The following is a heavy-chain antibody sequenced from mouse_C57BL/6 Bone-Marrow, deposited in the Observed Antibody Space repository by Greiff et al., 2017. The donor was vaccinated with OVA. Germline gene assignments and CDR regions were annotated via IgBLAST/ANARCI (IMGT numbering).Heavy chain of an antibody. CDR3: ARSADGYYAMDY. J-gene: IGHJ4*01. D-gene: IGHD2-3*01. Sequence: QVQLKQPGAELVKPGASVKLSCKASGYTFTSYWMQWVKQRPGQGLEWIGEIDPSDSYTNYNQKFKGKATLTVDTSSSTAYMQLSSLTSEDSAVYYGARSADGYYAMDYWGQGTSVTVSS. CDR2: IDPSDSYT. V-gene: IGHV1-50*01. CDR1: GYTFTSYW.